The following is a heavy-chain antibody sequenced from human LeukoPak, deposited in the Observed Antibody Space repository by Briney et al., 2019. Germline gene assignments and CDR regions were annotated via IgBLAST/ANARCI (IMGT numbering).Heavy chain of an antibody. V-gene: IGHV3-23*01. J-gene: IGHJ2*01. D-gene: IGHD7-27*01. CDR1: GFTFRTYG. CDR3: ARELVSLGTGYFDL. CDR2: ITGSSTWT. Sequence: GSLRLSCEASGFTFRTYGMTWVRQASGKGLEWVSGITGSSTWTYYADSVKGRFTISRDNSKNTLHLQMDSLRAEDTAIYYCARELVSLGTGYFDLWGRGTLVTVSS.